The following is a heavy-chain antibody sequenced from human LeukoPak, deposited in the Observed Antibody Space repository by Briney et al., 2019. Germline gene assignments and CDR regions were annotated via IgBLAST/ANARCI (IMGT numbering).Heavy chain of an antibody. CDR3: ARGPSDYYDSSGYVMDV. Sequence: GGSLRLSCAASGFTFSSNSMNWVRQAPGKGLEWVSSISSSSSYIYYADSVKGRFTISRDNAKNSLYLQMNSLRAEDTAVYYCARGPSDYYDSSGYVMDVWGQGTTVTVSS. D-gene: IGHD3-22*01. J-gene: IGHJ6*02. CDR1: GFTFSSNS. V-gene: IGHV3-21*01. CDR2: ISSSSSYI.